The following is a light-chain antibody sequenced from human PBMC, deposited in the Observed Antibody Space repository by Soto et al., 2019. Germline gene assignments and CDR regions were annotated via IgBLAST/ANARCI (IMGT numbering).Light chain of an antibody. CDR1: SSDIGGYKD. CDR2: EVS. V-gene: IGLV2-8*01. Sequence: QSALTQPPSASGSPGQSVAISCSGTSSDIGGYKDVSWYQQHPGKAPKLIIFEVSHRPSGVPDRFPGSKSGNAASLTVSGLPAADEAYYYCSSHVGGNNPFVFGPGTKVTVL. J-gene: IGLJ1*01. CDR3: SSHVGGNNPFV.